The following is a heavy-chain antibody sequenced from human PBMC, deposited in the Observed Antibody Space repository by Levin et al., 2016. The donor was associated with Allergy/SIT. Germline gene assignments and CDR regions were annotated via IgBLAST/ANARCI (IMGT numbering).Heavy chain of an antibody. CDR3: ARDMGRYYYDSSGEDY. V-gene: IGHV3-30*04. D-gene: IGHD3-22*01. J-gene: IGHJ4*02. CDR2: ISYDGSNK. Sequence: GGSLRLSCAASGFTFSSYAMHWVRQAPGKGLEWVAVISYDGSNKYYADSVKGRFTISRDNSKNTLYLQMNSLRAEDTAVYYCARDMGRYYYDSSGEDYWGQGTLVTVSS. CDR1: GFTFSSYA.